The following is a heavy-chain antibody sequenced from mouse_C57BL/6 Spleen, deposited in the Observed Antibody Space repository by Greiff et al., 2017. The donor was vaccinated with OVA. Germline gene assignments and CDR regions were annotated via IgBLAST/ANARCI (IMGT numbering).Heavy chain of an antibody. J-gene: IGHJ2*01. V-gene: IGHV1-54*01. CDR3: ARSYYDYDEENYFDY. CDR1: GYAFTNYL. D-gene: IGHD2-4*01. CDR2: INPGSGGT. Sequence: QVQLKQSGAELVRPGTSVKVSCKASGYAFTNYLIEWVKQRPGQGLEWIGVINPGSGGTKYNEKFKGKATLTADKSSSTAYMQLSSLTSEDSAVYFCARSYYDYDEENYFDYWGQGTTLTVSS.